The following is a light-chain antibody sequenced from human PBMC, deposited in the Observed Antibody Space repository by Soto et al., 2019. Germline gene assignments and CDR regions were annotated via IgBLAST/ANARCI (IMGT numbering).Light chain of an antibody. CDR3: QQRSDWPIT. CDR2: GAS. Sequence: EIVMTHSPSTLSVSPLERATLSFRASQSVSSDLAWYHQKPGQAPRLLIYGASTRATGIPARFSGSGSGTEFTLTITSLEPEDFAVYSCQQRSDWPITFGQGTRLEIK. CDR1: QSVSSD. J-gene: IGKJ5*01. V-gene: IGKV3-15*01.